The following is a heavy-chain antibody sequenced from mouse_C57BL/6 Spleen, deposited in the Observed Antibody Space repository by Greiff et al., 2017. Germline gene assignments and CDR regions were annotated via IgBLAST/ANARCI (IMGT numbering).Heavy chain of an antibody. Sequence: VKLVESGAELARPGASVKLSCKASGYTFTSYGISWVKQRTGQGLEWIGEIYPRSGNTYYNEKFKGKATLTADKSSSTAYMELRSLTSEDSAVYFCARGADYGSFYAMDYWGQGTSVTVSS. J-gene: IGHJ4*01. CDR2: IYPRSGNT. CDR1: GYTFTSYG. D-gene: IGHD1-1*01. V-gene: IGHV1-81*01. CDR3: ARGADYGSFYAMDY.